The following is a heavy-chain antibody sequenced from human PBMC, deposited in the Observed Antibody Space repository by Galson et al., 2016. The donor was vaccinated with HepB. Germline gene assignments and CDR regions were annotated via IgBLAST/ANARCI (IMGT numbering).Heavy chain of an antibody. V-gene: IGHV3-53*01. CDR3: VGPYSGLY. J-gene: IGHJ4*02. CDR1: GFTFSDYS. D-gene: IGHD5-12*01. Sequence: SLRLSCAASGFTFSDYSMSWVRQAPGKGLEWVSSMHTGGGAYYADPVKGRFTISRDHSETIVYLQMTNLRAEDAAVYYCVGPYSGLYWGQGTLVSVSS. CDR2: MHTGGGA.